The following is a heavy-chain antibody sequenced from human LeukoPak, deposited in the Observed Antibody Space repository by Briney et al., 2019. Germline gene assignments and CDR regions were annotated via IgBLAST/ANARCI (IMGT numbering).Heavy chain of an antibody. CDR3: AKDQGSYGDFDY. D-gene: IGHD3-10*01. Sequence: SVKVSCKASGGTFSSYAISWVRQAPGQGLEWMGGIIPIFGTANYAQKFQGRVTITADKSTSTAYMELSSLRSEDTAVFYCAKDQGSYGDFDYGGQGTLVSVLS. J-gene: IGHJ4*02. CDR2: IIPIFGTA. CDR1: GGTFSSYA. V-gene: IGHV1-69*06.